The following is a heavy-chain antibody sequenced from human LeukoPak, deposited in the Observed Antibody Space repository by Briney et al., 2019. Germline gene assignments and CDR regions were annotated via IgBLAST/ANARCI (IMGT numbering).Heavy chain of an antibody. Sequence: SETLSLTCAFYGGSFSGYYWSWIRQPPGKGLEWIGEINHSGSTNYNPSLKSRVPISVDTSKNQFSLKLSSVTAADTAVYYCARARGGIAVADDGFDYWGQGTLVTVSS. J-gene: IGHJ4*02. V-gene: IGHV4-34*01. CDR2: INHSGST. CDR1: GGSFSGYY. CDR3: ARARGGIAVADDGFDY. D-gene: IGHD6-19*01.